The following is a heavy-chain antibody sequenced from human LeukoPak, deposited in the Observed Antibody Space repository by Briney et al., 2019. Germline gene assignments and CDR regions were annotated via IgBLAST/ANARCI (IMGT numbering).Heavy chain of an antibody. D-gene: IGHD2/OR15-2a*01. CDR3: VKGRISEDGLDL. CDR1: GFTFSRSA. CDR2: ISSSGNT. Sequence: GESLRLSCAASGFTFSRSAMTWVRQTPGKGLDWVSSISSSGNTYYADSVKGRFTISRDNSKNMLYLQMNSLRAEDTAVYYCVKGRISEDGLDLWGQGTLVTVSS. V-gene: IGHV3-23*01. J-gene: IGHJ4*02.